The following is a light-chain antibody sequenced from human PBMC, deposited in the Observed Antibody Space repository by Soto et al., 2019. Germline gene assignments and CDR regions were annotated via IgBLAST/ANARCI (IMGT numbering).Light chain of an antibody. V-gene: IGKV3D-15*01. CDR3: QQFRNWPWT. Sequence: EIVLTQSPATLSSFPGDRVTLSCRASHSMSNSNLAWYQHKPGQAPRLLIHAGSTRATGIPARISGSGSGTEFTLTISSLQSEDFAVYYCQQFRNWPWTFGQGTKVDIK. J-gene: IGKJ1*01. CDR1: HSMSNSN. CDR2: AGS.